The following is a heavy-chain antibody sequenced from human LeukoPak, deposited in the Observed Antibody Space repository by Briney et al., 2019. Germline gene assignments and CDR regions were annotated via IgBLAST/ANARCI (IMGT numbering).Heavy chain of an antibody. Sequence: QPEGSLRLSCAASGFNYTSYTMNWVRQAPGMGLEWLSYISATRGITYYADSVKGRFTISRDNAKNSLSLQMDSLRAEDTAVYYCVRASLASGVVVYYYYYLDVWGKGTTVTVSS. CDR3: VRASLASGVVVYYYYYLDV. CDR1: GFNYTSYT. CDR2: ISATRGIT. V-gene: IGHV3-48*01. D-gene: IGHD3-3*01. J-gene: IGHJ6*03.